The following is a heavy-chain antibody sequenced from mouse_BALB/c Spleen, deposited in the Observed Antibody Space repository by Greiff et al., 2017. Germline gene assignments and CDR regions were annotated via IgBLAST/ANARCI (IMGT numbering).Heavy chain of an antibody. Sequence: EVKVVESGGGLVQPGGSLKLSCAASGFTFSSYTMSWVRQTPEKRLEWVAYISNGGGSTYYPDTVKGRFTISRDNAKNTLYLQMSSLKSEDTAMYYCARQGYRYDFAYWGQGTTLTVSS. V-gene: IGHV5-12-2*01. CDR3: ARQGYRYDFAY. J-gene: IGHJ2*01. CDR1: GFTFSSYT. D-gene: IGHD2-14*01. CDR2: ISNGGGST.